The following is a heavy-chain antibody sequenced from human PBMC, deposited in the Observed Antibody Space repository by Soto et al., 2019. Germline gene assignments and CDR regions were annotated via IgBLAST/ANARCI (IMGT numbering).Heavy chain of an antibody. D-gene: IGHD6-13*01. Sequence: ASVKVSCKASGGTFSSYTISWVRQAPGQGLEWMGRIIPILGIANYAQKFQGRVTITADKSTSTAYMELSSLRSEDTAVYYCATGPYLAIAAAAPNYNWFDPWGQGTLVTVSS. CDR2: IIPILGIA. J-gene: IGHJ5*02. V-gene: IGHV1-69*02. CDR1: GGTFSSYT. CDR3: ATGPYLAIAAAAPNYNWFDP.